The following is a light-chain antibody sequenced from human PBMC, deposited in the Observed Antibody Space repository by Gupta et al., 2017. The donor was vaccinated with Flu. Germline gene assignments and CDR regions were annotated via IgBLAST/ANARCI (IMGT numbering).Light chain of an antibody. CDR1: QSVSSSY. CDR3: QQYGSPWT. J-gene: IGKJ1*01. V-gene: IGKV3-20*01. Sequence: EIVLTQPPGTLSLSPGERATLSCRASQSVSSSYLAWYQQKPGQAPRLLIYGASSRATGIPDRFSGSGSGTDFTLTSSRLEPEDFAVYYWQQYGSPWTFGQGTKVEIK. CDR2: GAS.